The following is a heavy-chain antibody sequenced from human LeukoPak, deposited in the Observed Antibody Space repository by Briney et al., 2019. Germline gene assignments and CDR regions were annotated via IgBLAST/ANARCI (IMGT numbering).Heavy chain of an antibody. V-gene: IGHV3-21*01. CDR3: AREESEYDILTAYYNNWFDP. CDR1: GFTFSSYS. Sequence: GGSLRLSCAASGFTFSSYSMNWVRQAPGKGLEWVSSISSSSYIHYADSVKGRFTISRDNAKNSLYLQMNSLRAEDTAVYYCAREESEYDILTAYYNNWFDPWGQGTLVTVSS. D-gene: IGHD3-9*01. CDR2: ISSSSYI. J-gene: IGHJ5*02.